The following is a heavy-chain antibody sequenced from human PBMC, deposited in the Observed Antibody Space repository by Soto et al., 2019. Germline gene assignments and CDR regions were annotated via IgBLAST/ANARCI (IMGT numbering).Heavy chain of an antibody. D-gene: IGHD5-12*01. CDR1: GFSVRSNY. J-gene: IGHJ6*02. CDR2: IYINGST. CDR3: SGDPSGYDEGDWYHGVDV. Sequence: PGGSLRLSCAASGFSVRSNYMSWVRQAPGGGLEWVAIIYINGSTDYADSVQGRFSVSRDIYKNTLFLQMNNLRAEDTAVYFCSGDPSGYDEGDWYHGVDVWGQGTTVTVSS. V-gene: IGHV3-53*01.